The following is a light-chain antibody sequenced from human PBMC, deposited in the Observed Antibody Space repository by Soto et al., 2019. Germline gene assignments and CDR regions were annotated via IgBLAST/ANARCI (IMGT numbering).Light chain of an antibody. CDR3: AAWDDSLRGDV. V-gene: IGLV1-47*02. J-gene: IGLJ1*01. Sequence: QPVLSQPPSASGTPGQRVTISCSGSSSNIGRNYIYWYQQLPGTAPKLLIYGNTQRPSGVPDRFSGSKSGTSVSLAISGLRSEDEADYYCAAWDDSLRGDVFGTGTKLTVL. CDR2: GNT. CDR1: SSNIGRNY.